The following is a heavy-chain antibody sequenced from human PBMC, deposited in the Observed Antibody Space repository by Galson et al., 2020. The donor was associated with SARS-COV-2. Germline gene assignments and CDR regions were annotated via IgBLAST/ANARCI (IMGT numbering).Heavy chain of an antibody. CDR3: AGIVSRVVADTGRRGAFDI. D-gene: IGHD3-22*01. CDR2: IDWDDNK. J-gene: IGHJ3*02. Sequence: ESGPTLVKPTQTLTLTCSFSGFSLSSRGMCVSWIRQPPGKALEWLARIDWDDNKYYNTSLKTRLTISKDTSKNQVVLTMTNMDPVDTATYYCAGIVSRVVADTGRRGAFDIWGQGTMVAVSS. V-gene: IGHV2-70*11. CDR1: GFSLSSRGMC.